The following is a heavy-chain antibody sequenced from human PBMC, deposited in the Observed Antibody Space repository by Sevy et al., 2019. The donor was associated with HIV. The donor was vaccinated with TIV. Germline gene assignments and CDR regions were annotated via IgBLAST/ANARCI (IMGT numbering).Heavy chain of an antibody. CDR3: ARVKYDFWSGYYTAAGSYYYYGMDV. J-gene: IGHJ6*02. CDR1: GYTFTGYY. D-gene: IGHD3-3*01. Sequence: ASVKVSCKASGYTFTGYYMHWVRQAPGQGLEWMGRINPNSGGTNYAQTFQGRVTMTRDTSISTAYMELSRLRSDDTAVYYCARVKYDFWSGYYTAAGSYYYYGMDVWGQGTTVTVSS. CDR2: INPNSGGT. V-gene: IGHV1-2*06.